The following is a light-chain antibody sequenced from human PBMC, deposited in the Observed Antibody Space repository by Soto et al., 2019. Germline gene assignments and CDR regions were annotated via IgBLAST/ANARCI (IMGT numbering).Light chain of an antibody. J-gene: IGLJ3*02. V-gene: IGLV2-11*01. CDR3: CSYAGSYTWV. Sequence: QSALTQPRSVSGSAGQSVTISCTGTSSDVGDSNSVSWFQHHPGKAPKLMIYDVNKRPSGVPDRFSGSKSGNTASLTISGLRAEDEAHYYCCSYAGSYTWVFAGGTQLTVL. CDR1: SSDVGDSNS. CDR2: DVN.